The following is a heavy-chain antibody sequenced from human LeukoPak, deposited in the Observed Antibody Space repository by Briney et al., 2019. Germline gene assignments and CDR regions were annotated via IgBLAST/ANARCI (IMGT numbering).Heavy chain of an antibody. D-gene: IGHD4-23*01. V-gene: IGHV3-23*01. CDR1: GFTFSSYA. CDR2: ISGSGGST. CDR3: AKLGNSNPLRLPFDY. Sequence: GGSLRLSCAASGFTFSSYAMSWVRQAPGKGLEWVSAISGSGGSTYYADSVKGRFTISRDNSENTLYLQMNSLRAEDTAVYYCAKLGNSNPLRLPFDYWGQGTLVTVSS. J-gene: IGHJ4*02.